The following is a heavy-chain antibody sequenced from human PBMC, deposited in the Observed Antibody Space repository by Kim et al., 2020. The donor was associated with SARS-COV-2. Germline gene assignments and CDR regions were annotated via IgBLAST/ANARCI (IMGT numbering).Heavy chain of an antibody. V-gene: IGHV1-69*13. J-gene: IGHJ4*02. Sequence: ASVKVSCKASGDSFNSYVFSWVRQAPGQGLEWMGGIVPLIGTPDYAQTFQGRLTITADESTNTAYMELSNLKSEDTAIYYCARDLYYWGQGTLVTVSS. CDR3: ARDLYY. CDR1: GDSFNSYV. CDR2: IVPLIGTP.